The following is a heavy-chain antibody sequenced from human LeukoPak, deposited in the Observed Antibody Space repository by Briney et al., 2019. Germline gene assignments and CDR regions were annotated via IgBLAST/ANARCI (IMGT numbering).Heavy chain of an antibody. CDR2: INSDGSGT. V-gene: IGHV3-74*01. D-gene: IGHD3-16*01. CDR3: VRDDGGAGQNFDY. J-gene: IGHJ4*02. CDR1: AFXFSNYW. Sequence: GGSLRLSCAASAFXFSNYWIHWVRQAPGKGLVWVSRINSDGSGTAYADFVKGRFSISRDNAKNTLYLQMTSLRAEDTAVYYCVRDDGGAGQNFDYWGQGTLVTVSS.